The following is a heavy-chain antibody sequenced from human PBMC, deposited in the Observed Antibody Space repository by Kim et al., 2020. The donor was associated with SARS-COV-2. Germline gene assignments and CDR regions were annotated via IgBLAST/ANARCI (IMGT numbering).Heavy chain of an antibody. J-gene: IGHJ3*02. CDR1: GFTFSSYA. Sequence: GGSLRLSCAASGFTFSSYAMHWVRQAPGKGLEWVAVISYDGSNKYYADSVKGRFTISRDNSKNTLYLQMNSLRAEDTAVYYCARERSKVGQKYSSSWYVVRGAFDIWGQGTMVTVSS. CDR3: ARERSKVGQKYSSSWYVVRGAFDI. V-gene: IGHV3-30*04. D-gene: IGHD6-13*01. CDR2: ISYDGSNK.